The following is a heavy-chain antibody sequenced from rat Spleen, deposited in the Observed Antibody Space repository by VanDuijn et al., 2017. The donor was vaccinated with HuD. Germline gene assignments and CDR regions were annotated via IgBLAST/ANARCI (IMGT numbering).Heavy chain of an antibody. V-gene: IGHV5-20*01. J-gene: IGHJ2*01. CDR2: ISYDGGST. Sequence: EVQLVASGGGLVRPGRSLRLSCAVSGFTFSNYDMAWVRQAPTKGLEWVASISYDGGSTYYRDSVKGRFTISRDNAKSTLYLQRESLRSEDTATYYCARIPSDGYYHVPFDYWGQGVMVTVSS. CDR1: GFTFSNYD. D-gene: IGHD1-12*03. CDR3: ARIPSDGYYHVPFDY.